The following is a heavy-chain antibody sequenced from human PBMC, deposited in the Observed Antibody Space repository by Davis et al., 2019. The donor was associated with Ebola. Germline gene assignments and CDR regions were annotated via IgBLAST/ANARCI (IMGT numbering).Heavy chain of an antibody. CDR3: AGGDSGWDASDI. CDR2: ISSSGTYI. D-gene: IGHD6-19*01. J-gene: IGHJ3*02. CDR1: GFTFSSYM. V-gene: IGHV3-21*01. Sequence: GGSLRLSCAASGFTFSSYMMNWVRQASGKGLEWVSSISSSGTYIFYADSLKGRFTISRDNAKNSLYLQMNSLRAEDTAVYYCAGGDSGWDASDIWGRGTTVTVSS.